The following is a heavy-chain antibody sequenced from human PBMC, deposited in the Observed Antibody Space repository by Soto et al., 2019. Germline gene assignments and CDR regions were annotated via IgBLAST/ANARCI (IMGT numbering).Heavy chain of an antibody. CDR2: TYYRSKWYN. CDR1: GDSVSSNSVA. D-gene: IGHD5-12*01. V-gene: IGHV6-1*01. CDR3: ARDPVGYDYVAFEP. Sequence: SQTLSLTCAISGDSVSSNSVAWNWIRQSPSRGLEWLGRTYYRSKWYNDYAVSVKSRITINPDTSKNQFSLQLNSVTPEDTAVYYCARDPVGYDYVAFEPWRQATLVTVS. J-gene: IGHJ5*02.